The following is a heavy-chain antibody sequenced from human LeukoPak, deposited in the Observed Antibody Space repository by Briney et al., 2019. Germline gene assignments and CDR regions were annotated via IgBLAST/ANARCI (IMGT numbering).Heavy chain of an antibody. J-gene: IGHJ5*02. CDR3: APDIVVDPAPYNGFAP. Sequence: GGSLRLSCAASGFTFSSYAMSWVRQAPGKGLEWVSAISGSGGSTYYADSVKGRFTISRDNSKNTLYLQMNSLRAEDTAVYSCAPDIVVDPAPYNGFAPWAQGTLATFSS. CDR1: GFTFSSYA. V-gene: IGHV3-23*01. CDR2: ISGSGGST. D-gene: IGHD2-2*01.